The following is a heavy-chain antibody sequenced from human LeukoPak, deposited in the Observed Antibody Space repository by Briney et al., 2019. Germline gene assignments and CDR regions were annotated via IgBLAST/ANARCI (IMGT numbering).Heavy chain of an antibody. CDR1: GFIFTDYY. V-gene: IGHV3-11*06. D-gene: IGHD6-19*01. Sequence: GGSLRLSCAASGFIFTDYYMSWVRQAPGKGVEWVSFIDSGSTSTKYADSVKGRFSISRDNAKNTLYLHMTSLRAEDTAVYYCARGRLSSGWYDDWGQGTLVTVSS. CDR2: IDSGSTST. J-gene: IGHJ4*02. CDR3: ARGRLSSGWYDD.